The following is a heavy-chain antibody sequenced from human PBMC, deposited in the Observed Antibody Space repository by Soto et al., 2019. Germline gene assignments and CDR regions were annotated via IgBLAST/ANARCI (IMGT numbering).Heavy chain of an antibody. Sequence: QVQLVESGGGVVQPGRSLRLSCAASGFIFSGYAMHWVRQAPGKGLEWVAVISYDGKTKYYADSVKGRFTVSRDNSKNTLYVQMNNLSAEDTAMYYCAKETSAYEIDYWGQGTLVTVSS. CDR1: GFIFSGYA. D-gene: IGHD5-12*01. V-gene: IGHV3-30*04. CDR2: ISYDGKTK. J-gene: IGHJ4*02. CDR3: AKETSAYEIDY.